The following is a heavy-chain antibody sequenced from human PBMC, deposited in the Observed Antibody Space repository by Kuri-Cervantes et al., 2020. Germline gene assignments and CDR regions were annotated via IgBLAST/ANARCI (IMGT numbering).Heavy chain of an antibody. J-gene: IGHJ4*02. Sequence: ASVKVSCKTSGYTFNNYGLSWLRQAPGQGPEWMGWISAYNGNTNYAQKLQGRVTMTTDTSTSTAYMELRSLKSDDTAVYYCARDYFDSGTYFYFDFWGQGTLVTVSS. CDR3: ARDYFDSGTYFYFDF. CDR2: ISAYNGNT. CDR1: GYTFNNYG. V-gene: IGHV1-18*01. D-gene: IGHD3-10*01.